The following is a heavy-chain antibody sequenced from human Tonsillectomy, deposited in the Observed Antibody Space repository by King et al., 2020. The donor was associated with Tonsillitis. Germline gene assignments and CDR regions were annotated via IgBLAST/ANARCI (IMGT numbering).Heavy chain of an antibody. V-gene: IGHV1-69*04. CDR2: IIPILGIA. J-gene: IGHJ6*03. CDR3: ARGSARGDYYYYYYMDV. Sequence: QLVQSGAEVKKPGSSVKVSCKASGGTFSSYAISWVRQAPGQGLEWMGRIIPILGIANYAQKFQGRVTITADKSTSTAYMELSSLRSEDTAVYYCARGSARGDYYYYYYMDVWGKGTTVTVSS. CDR1: GGTFSSYA. D-gene: IGHD3-10*01.